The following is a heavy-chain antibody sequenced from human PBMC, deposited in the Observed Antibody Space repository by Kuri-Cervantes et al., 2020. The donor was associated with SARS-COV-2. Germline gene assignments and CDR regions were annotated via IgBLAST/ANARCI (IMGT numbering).Heavy chain of an antibody. D-gene: IGHD3-16*01. Sequence: SETLSLTCTVSGGSISSYYWSWIRQPAGKGLEWIGRIYTSVSTNYNPSLKSRVTMSVDTSKNQFSLKLSSVTAADTAVYYCARHRIRFLSDDAFDIWGQGTMVTVSS. CDR2: IYTSVST. CDR1: GGSISSYY. CDR3: ARHRIRFLSDDAFDI. J-gene: IGHJ3*02. V-gene: IGHV4-4*07.